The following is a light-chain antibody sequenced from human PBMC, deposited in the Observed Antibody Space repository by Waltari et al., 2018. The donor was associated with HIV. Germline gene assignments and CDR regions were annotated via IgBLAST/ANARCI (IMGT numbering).Light chain of an antibody. CDR3: QAWDNSTAV. Sequence: SYELTQPPSVSVSPGLTASVTCSGDKLGDKYVCWYQQKPGRYPVLVLFQDTKRPSGIPERFSGSNSGNTATLTISGTQAVDEADYFCQAWDNSTAVFGGGTQLTVL. CDR2: QDT. CDR1: KLGDKY. V-gene: IGLV3-1*01. J-gene: IGLJ2*01.